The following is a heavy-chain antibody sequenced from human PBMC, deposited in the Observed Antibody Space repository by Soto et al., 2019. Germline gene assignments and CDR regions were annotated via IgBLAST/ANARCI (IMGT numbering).Heavy chain of an antibody. Sequence: GGSLRLSCAASGFTFSSYSMNWVRQAPGKGLEWVSSISSSSSYIYYADSVKGRFTISRDNAKNSLYLQMNSLRAEDTAVYYCATDVLRFLEWLYYWGRGTLVPFSS. CDR3: ATDVLRFLEWLYY. V-gene: IGHV3-21*01. D-gene: IGHD3-3*01. CDR2: ISSSSSYI. J-gene: IGHJ4*02. CDR1: GFTFSSYS.